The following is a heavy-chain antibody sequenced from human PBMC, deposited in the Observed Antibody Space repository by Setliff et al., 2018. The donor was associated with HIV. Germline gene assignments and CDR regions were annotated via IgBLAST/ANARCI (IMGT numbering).Heavy chain of an antibody. CDR3: ARGNRVWDY. J-gene: IGHJ4*02. D-gene: IGHD2-21*01. CDR1: GGSISSYY. Sequence: PSETLSLTCTVSGGSISSYYWSWIRQPPGKGLEYIGYIYYSGSTNYNPSLKSRVTISVDTSKNKFSLKLSSVTAAGTAVYFCARGNRVWDYWGQGTLVTVSS. V-gene: IGHV4-59*01. CDR2: IYYSGST.